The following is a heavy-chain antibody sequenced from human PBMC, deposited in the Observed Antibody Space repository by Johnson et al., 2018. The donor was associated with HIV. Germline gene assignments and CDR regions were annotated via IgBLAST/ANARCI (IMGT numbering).Heavy chain of an antibody. CDR2: IYSGGST. CDR1: GFTVSSNY. J-gene: IGHJ3*02. Sequence: EVQLVESGGGVVHPGGSLRLSCAASGFTVSSNYMSWVRQAPGKGLEWVSVIYSGGSTYYADSVKGRFTISRDKSKNTLYLQMNSLRAEDTAVYYCAKGPQGIATPDAFDIWGQGTMVTVSS. D-gene: IGHD2-21*01. V-gene: IGHV3-66*02. CDR3: AKGPQGIATPDAFDI.